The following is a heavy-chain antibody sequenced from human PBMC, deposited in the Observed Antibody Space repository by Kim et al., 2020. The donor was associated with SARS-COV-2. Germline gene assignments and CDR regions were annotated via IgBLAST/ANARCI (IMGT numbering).Heavy chain of an antibody. CDR2: IWFDGSNK. V-gene: IGHV3-33*01. CDR1: GFTFSSYG. CDR3: ARDHDLLTGYYNGPYNWFDP. D-gene: IGHD3-9*01. J-gene: IGHJ5*02. Sequence: GGSLRLSCAASGFTFSSYGMHWVRQAPGKGLEWVAVIWFDGSNKYYADSLKGRFTISRDNSKNTLYLQMNSLRVEDTAVYYCARDHDLLTGYYNGPYNWFDPWGQGTLVTVSS.